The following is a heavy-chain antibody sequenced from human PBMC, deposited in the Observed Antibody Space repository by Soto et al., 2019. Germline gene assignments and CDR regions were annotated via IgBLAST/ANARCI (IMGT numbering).Heavy chain of an antibody. J-gene: IGHJ3*01. CDR2: VNGDSGNT. CDR1: GYTFSNYG. Sequence: QVHLVQSGGEVKKPGASVKISCQTSGYTFSNYGITWVRQAPGQGLEWVGWVNGDSGNTNYAQYMEGRVTMTTDASTATADMELRNLRSDDTATYYCARGTGLNDGSDLWGQGTVVSVSS. V-gene: IGHV1-18*01. CDR3: ARGTGLNDGSDL.